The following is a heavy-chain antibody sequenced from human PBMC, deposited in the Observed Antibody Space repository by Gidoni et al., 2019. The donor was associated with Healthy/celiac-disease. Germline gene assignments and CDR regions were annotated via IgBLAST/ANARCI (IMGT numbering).Heavy chain of an antibody. CDR2: IIPIFGTA. CDR3: ARDLIAARLSGYFDY. CDR1: GGPFSSYA. J-gene: IGHJ4*02. V-gene: IGHV1-69*01. D-gene: IGHD6-6*01. Sequence: QVQLVQSGAEVKKPGSSVKVSCQASGGPFSSYAISWVRQAPGQGLEWMGGIIPIFGTANYAQKFQGRVTITADESTSTAYMELSSLRSEDTAVYYCARDLIAARLSGYFDYWGQGTLVTVSS.